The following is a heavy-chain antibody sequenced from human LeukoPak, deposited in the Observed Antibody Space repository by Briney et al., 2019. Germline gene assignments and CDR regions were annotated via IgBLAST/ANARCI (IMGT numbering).Heavy chain of an antibody. CDR3: ARGISAAGTRAFDY. CDR1: GFTVSSNY. CDR2: IYSGGST. Sequence: GGSLRLSCAASGFTVSSNYMSWVRQAPGKGLEWVSVIYSGGSTYYADSVKARFTISRDNSKNTLYLQMNSLRAEDSAVYYCARGISAAGTRAFDYWGQGTLVTVSS. V-gene: IGHV3-53*01. D-gene: IGHD6-13*01. J-gene: IGHJ4*02.